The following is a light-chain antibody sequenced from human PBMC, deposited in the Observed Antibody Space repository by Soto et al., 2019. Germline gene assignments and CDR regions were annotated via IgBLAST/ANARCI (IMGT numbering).Light chain of an antibody. V-gene: IGLV1-44*01. J-gene: IGLJ2*01. CDR2: SNN. CDR3: AAWDDSLNGVV. CDR1: SSNIGSNT. Sequence: QSVLTQPPSASGTPEQRVTLSCSGRSSNIGSNTGNWYQQLPGTAPKLLIYSNNQRPSGVPARFSGSKFDRSASLSSSGLQSEDEADYYCAAWDDSLNGVVFGGGTALTVL.